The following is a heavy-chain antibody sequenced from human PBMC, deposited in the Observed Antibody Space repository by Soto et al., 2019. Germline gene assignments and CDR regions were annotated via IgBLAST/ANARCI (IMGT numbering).Heavy chain of an antibody. J-gene: IGHJ4*02. V-gene: IGHV3-30*18. D-gene: IGHD1-26*01. CDR3: AKEGGLSGSYYISSSYYFDS. CDR2: ISYDGSNT. CDR1: GVTLSSYG. Sequence: GSLRLSCVGSGVTLSSYGMHWVRQAPGKGLEWVAIISYDGSNTYYADSVKGRFTISRDNSKNTLYLQMDSLRAEDTSVYYCAKEGGLSGSYYISSSYYFDSWGQGT.